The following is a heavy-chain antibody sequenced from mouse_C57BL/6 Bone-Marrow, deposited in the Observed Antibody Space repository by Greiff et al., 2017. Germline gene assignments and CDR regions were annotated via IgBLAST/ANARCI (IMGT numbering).Heavy chain of an antibody. J-gene: IGHJ4*01. CDR2: IRYDGGN. Sequence: EVQLQQSGPGLVKPSQSLSLTCSVTGYSITSGYYWNWIRQFPGNKLEWMGYIRYDGGNNYNPSLKNRISITRDTSKNQFFLKLNSVTTEDTATYYCARRPYCYGSYAMDYWGQGTSVTVSS. V-gene: IGHV3-6*01. CDR1: GYSITSGYY. CDR3: ARRPYCYGSYAMDY. D-gene: IGHD1-1*01.